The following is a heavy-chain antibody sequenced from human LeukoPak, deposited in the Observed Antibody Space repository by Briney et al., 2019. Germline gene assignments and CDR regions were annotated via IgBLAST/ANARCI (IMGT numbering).Heavy chain of an antibody. CDR3: ARSPWGYCSGGSCYHFDP. V-gene: IGHV4-61*08. J-gene: IGHJ5*02. D-gene: IGHD2-15*01. CDR1: GGSISSGAYW. CDR2: SYTSGST. Sequence: SETLSLTCSVSGGSISSGAYWWSWIRQHPGEGLGWIGDSYTSGSTNYNPSLKSRVTMSVDTSKNQFSLKLSSVTAADTAVYYCARSPWGYCSGGSCYHFDPWGQGTLVTVSS.